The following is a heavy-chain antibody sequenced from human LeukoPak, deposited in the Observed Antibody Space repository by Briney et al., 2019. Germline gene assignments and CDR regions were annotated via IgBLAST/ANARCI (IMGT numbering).Heavy chain of an antibody. CDR3: ARPQKSVAGFMPPDAFDI. Sequence: PGGSLRLSCAASGFTVSSNYMSWVRQAPGKGLEWVSLIYSGGSTYYADSVKGRFTISRDNSKNTLFLQMNSLRAEDTAVYYCARPQKSVAGFMPPDAFDIWGQGTMVTVSS. D-gene: IGHD6-19*01. CDR2: IYSGGST. J-gene: IGHJ3*02. CDR1: GFTVSSNY. V-gene: IGHV3-66*04.